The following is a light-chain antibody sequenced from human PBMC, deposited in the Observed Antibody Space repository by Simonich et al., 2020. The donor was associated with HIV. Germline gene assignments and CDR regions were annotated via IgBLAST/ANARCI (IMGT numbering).Light chain of an antibody. CDR2: GAS. CDR1: QSVSSN. V-gene: IGKV3D-15*01. CDR3: QQYNYWLIT. J-gene: IGKJ5*01. Sequence: EIVMTQSPATLSVSPGERATLSCRASQSVSSNLAWYQQKPGQAPRLLIYGASTRATGIPARCSGSGSGTEFTLTISSLQSEDFAVYYCQQYNYWLITFGQGTRLEIK.